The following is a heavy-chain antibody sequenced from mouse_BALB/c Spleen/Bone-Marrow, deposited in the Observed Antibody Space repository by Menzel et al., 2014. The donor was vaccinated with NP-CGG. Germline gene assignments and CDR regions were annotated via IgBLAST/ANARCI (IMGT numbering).Heavy chain of an antibody. Sequence: EVQLQQSGADLVKPGASVKLSCTASGFDIKDTYMHWVKQRPEQGLEWIGRIDPANGNTKYDPKFQGKATITADISSNTAYLQLSSLTFEDTAVYYCARGDYYCGSFFAYWGQGTLVTVSA. CDR3: ARGDYYCGSFFAY. J-gene: IGHJ3*01. V-gene: IGHV14-3*02. CDR1: GFDIKDTY. D-gene: IGHD1-1*01. CDR2: IDPANGNT.